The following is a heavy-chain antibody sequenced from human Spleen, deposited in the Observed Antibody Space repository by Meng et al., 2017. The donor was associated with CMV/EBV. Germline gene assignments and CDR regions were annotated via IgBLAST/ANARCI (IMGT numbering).Heavy chain of an antibody. CDR3: ARVGLGPAATSGGMDV. Sequence: GGSLRLSCAASGFTFSSYWMSWVRQAPGKGLEWVSVIYSGGSTYYADSVKGRFTISRDNSKNTLYLQMNSLRAEDTAVYYCARVGLGPAATSGGMDVWGQGTTVTVSS. CDR1: GFTFSSYW. J-gene: IGHJ6*02. D-gene: IGHD2-2*01. V-gene: IGHV3-53*01. CDR2: IYSGGST.